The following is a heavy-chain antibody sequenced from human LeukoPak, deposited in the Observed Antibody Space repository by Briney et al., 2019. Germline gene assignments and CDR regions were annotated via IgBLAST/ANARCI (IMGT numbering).Heavy chain of an antibody. J-gene: IGHJ4*02. CDR2: ISGSGGST. Sequence: GGSLRLSCAASGFTFSSYAMSWVRQAPGKGLEWVSAISGSGGSTYYADSVKGRFTISRDNSKNTLYPQMNSLRAEDTAVYYCAKTYDFWSGYYFDYWGQGTLVTVSS. D-gene: IGHD3-3*01. CDR1: GFTFSSYA. CDR3: AKTYDFWSGYYFDY. V-gene: IGHV3-23*01.